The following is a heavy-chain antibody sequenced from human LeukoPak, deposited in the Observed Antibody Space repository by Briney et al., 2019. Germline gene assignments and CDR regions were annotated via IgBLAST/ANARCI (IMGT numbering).Heavy chain of an antibody. CDR3: ARHGYCSGGSCYWDY. CDR1: GGSISPYY. V-gene: IGHV4-59*08. CDR2: IYYSGST. D-gene: IGHD2-15*01. J-gene: IGHJ4*02. Sequence: SETLSLTCIGSGGSISPYYWSWIRQPPGSGLEWIAYIYYSGSTSYHPSLKSRVAISVDTSNNEVSLKLSSVTAADTAVYYCARHGYCSGGSCYWDYWGQGTLVTVSS.